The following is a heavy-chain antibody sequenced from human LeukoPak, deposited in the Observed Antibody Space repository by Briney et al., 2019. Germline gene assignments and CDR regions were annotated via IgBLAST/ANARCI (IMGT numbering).Heavy chain of an antibody. CDR3: ARGGRAWLGRYYYYMDV. D-gene: IGHD6-19*01. Sequence: GGSLRLSCAASGFTFSSYWMHWVRQAPGKGLVWVSRINSDGSSTSCADSVKGRFTISRDNAKNTLYLQMNSLRAEDTAVYYCARGGRAWLGRYYYYMDVWGKGTTVTVSS. V-gene: IGHV3-74*01. J-gene: IGHJ6*03. CDR2: INSDGSST. CDR1: GFTFSSYW.